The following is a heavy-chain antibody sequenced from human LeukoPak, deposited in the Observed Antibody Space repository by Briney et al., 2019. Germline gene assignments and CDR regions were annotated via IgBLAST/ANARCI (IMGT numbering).Heavy chain of an antibody. CDR2: INPNSGGT. J-gene: IGHJ4*02. Sequence: ASVKVSCKASGYTFTGYYMHWVRQAPGQGLEWMGWINPNSGGTNYAQKFQGRVTMTRDTSISTAYMELSRLRSDDTAVYYCARVKVVTANPHFDYWGQGTLVTVSS. D-gene: IGHD2-21*02. CDR1: GYTFTGYY. CDR3: ARVKVVTANPHFDY. V-gene: IGHV1-2*02.